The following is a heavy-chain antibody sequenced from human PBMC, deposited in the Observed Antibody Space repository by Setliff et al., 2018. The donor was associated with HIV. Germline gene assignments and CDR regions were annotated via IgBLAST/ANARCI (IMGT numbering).Heavy chain of an antibody. CDR1: GYTFTTHY. Sequence: ASVKVSCKASGYTFTTHYIHWVRQAPGQGLQWMGWINTESGNTNFAQKLECRVALTRDTSISTAYMELRRLRSDYTAVYYCVTVWRGLGYHDIFDIWGQGTGVTVSS. CDR3: VTVWRGLGYHDIFDI. D-gene: IGHD3-22*01. CDR2: INTESGNT. J-gene: IGHJ3*02. V-gene: IGHV1-2*02.